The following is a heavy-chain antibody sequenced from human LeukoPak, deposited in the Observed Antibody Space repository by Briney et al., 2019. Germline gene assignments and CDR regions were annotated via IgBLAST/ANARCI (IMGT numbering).Heavy chain of an antibody. D-gene: IGHD3-10*01. CDR3: ARGYYGSGSYYMGNY. CDR1: GFTFSSYA. V-gene: IGHV3-33*01. J-gene: IGHJ4*02. Sequence: PGRSLRLSCAASGFTFSSYAMHWVRQAPGKGLERVAVIWYDGSNKYYADSVKGRFTISRDNSKNTLYLQMNSLRVEDSALYYCARGYYGSGSYYMGNYWGQGTLVTVSS. CDR2: IWYDGSNK.